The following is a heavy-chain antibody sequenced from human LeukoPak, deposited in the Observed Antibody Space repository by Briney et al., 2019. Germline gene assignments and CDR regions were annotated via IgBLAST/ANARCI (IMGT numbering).Heavy chain of an antibody. CDR2: ISAYNGNT. CDR3: ARDQEAFDY. J-gene: IGHJ4*02. V-gene: IGHV1-18*01. Sequence: GAAVKVSCKASGYTFTSYGISWVRQAPGQGLEWMGWISAYNGNTNYAQKLQGRVTMTTDTSTSTAYMELSGLRSEDTAVYYCARDQEAFDYWGQGTLVTVSS. CDR1: GYTFTSYG.